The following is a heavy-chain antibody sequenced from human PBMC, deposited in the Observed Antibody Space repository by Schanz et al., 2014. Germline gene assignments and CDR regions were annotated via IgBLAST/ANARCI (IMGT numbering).Heavy chain of an antibody. J-gene: IGHJ4*02. Sequence: VQLVESGGGVVQPGRSRRLSCEASGFTFSSYGMHWVRQAPGKGLEWVSSLSSSGLYTFYADLAGGRFTISRDNAKNSLYLEMNSLRAEDTAVYYCARDGRPPFYGSGEHYYWGQGTLVTVSS. CDR2: LSSSGLYT. CDR3: ARDGRPPFYGSGEHYY. CDR1: GFTFSSYG. D-gene: IGHD3-10*01. V-gene: IGHV3-21*04.